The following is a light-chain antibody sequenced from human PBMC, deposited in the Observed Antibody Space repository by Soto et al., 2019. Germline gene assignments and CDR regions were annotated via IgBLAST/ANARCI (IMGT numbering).Light chain of an antibody. CDR2: EVV. J-gene: IGLJ1*01. CDR3: KSYAGSNTYV. Sequence: LTQPPSASGSPGPSVTISCTGTRNDIGAYEFVSWYQHHPGKAPKLIIYEVVQRPSGVPDRFSGSKSGNTASLTVSGLQAADEADYYCKSYAGSNTYVFGTGTKVTVL. V-gene: IGLV2-8*01. CDR1: RNDIGAYEF.